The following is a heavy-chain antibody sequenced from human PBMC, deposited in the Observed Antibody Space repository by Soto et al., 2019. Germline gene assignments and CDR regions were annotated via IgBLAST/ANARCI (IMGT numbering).Heavy chain of an antibody. CDR3: ARSIYQQLVFDY. D-gene: IGHD6-13*01. V-gene: IGHV3-66*01. Sequence: HPGGSLRLSCAASGFTVSSNYMSWVRQAPGKGLEWVSVIYSGGSTYYADSVKGRFTISRDNSKNTLYLQMNSLRAEDTAVYYCARSIYQQLVFDYWGQGTLVTVSS. J-gene: IGHJ4*02. CDR2: IYSGGST. CDR1: GFTVSSNY.